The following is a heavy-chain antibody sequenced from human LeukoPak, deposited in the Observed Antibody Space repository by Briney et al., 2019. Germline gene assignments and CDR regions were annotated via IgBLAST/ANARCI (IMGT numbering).Heavy chain of an antibody. CDR1: GFTFSSYA. Sequence: GGSLRLSCAASGFTFSSYAMHWVRQAPGKGLEWVAVISYDGSNKYYADSVKGRFTISRDNSKNTLYLQMNSLRAEDTAVYYCARDFLDYGMDVWGQGTTVTVSS. J-gene: IGHJ6*02. CDR2: ISYDGSNK. V-gene: IGHV3-30-3*01. CDR3: ARDFLDYGMDV.